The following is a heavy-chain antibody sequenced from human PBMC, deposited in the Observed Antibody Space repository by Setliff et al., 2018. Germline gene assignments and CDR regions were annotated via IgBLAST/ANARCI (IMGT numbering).Heavy chain of an antibody. Sequence: ASVKVSCKASGYTFTGYYMHWVRQAPGQGLEWMGWINPNSGGTNYAQKFQGWVTMTRDTSLSTAYMELSRLRSDDTAVYYCARARDDRVYYDSSGYYSYYYYGMDVWGQGTTVTVSS. CDR2: INPNSGGT. V-gene: IGHV1-2*04. CDR1: GYTFTGYY. J-gene: IGHJ6*02. D-gene: IGHD3-22*01. CDR3: ARARDDRVYYDSSGYYSYYYYGMDV.